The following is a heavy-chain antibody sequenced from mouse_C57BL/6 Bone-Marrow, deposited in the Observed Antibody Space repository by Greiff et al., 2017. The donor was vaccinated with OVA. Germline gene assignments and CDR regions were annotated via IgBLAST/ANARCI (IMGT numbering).Heavy chain of an antibody. CDR3: ARGGYGNYFYYAMDY. V-gene: IGHV1-55*01. CDR2: IYPGSGST. J-gene: IGHJ4*01. D-gene: IGHD2-1*01. Sequence: QVQLQQPGAELVKPGASVKMSCKASGYTFTSYWITWVKQRPGQGLEWIGDIYPGSGSTNYNEKFKSKATLTVDTSSSTAYMQLSSLTSEDSAVYDCARGGYGNYFYYAMDYWGQGTSVTVSS. CDR1: GYTFTSYW.